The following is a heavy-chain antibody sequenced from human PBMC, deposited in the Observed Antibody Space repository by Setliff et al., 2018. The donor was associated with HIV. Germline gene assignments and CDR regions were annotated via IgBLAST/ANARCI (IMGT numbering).Heavy chain of an antibody. J-gene: IGHJ5*01. CDR1: GFTFSSYS. V-gene: IGHV3-48*01. Sequence: GESLKISCAASGFTFSSYSMNWVRQAPGKGLEWVSYISSSSTTIYYADSVKGRFTISRDNAKNSLYLQMNSLRAEDTAVYYCARPLLRTNPVYGILGNWFDSWGRGTLVTVSS. D-gene: IGHD2-8*01. CDR2: ISSSSTTI. CDR3: ARPLLRTNPVYGILGNWFDS.